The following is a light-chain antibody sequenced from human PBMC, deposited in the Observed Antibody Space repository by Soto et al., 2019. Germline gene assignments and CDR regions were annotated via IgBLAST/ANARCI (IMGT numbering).Light chain of an antibody. V-gene: IGLV2-14*03. CDR1: SSDIGTYNY. J-gene: IGLJ1*01. CDR2: DDS. CDR3: YSCSRSSGTRYV. Sequence: QSALTQPASVSGSPGQSITISCTGTSSDIGTYNYVSWYQQHPGQAPKLMIYDDSNRPSGVSDRFSGSKSGNTASLTISGLQAEDEADYYCYSCSRSSGTRYVFGTGTKVTVL.